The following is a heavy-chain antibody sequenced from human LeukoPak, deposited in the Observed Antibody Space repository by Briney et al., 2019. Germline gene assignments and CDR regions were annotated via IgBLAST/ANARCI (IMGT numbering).Heavy chain of an antibody. D-gene: IGHD6-13*01. CDR1: GFTFDDYA. J-gene: IGHJ4*02. Sequence: GGSLRLSCAASGFTFDDYAMHWVRQAPGKGLEWVSGISWNSGSIGYADSVKGRFTISRDNAKNPLYLQMNSLRAEDTALYYCAKEEGYSSSPLDYWGQGTLVTVSS. V-gene: IGHV3-9*01. CDR3: AKEEGYSSSPLDY. CDR2: ISWNSGSI.